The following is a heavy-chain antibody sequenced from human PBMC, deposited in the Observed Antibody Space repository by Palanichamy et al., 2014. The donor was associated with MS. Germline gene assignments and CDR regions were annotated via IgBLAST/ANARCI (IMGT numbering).Heavy chain of an antibody. V-gene: IGHV3-74*01. J-gene: IGHJ6*02. Sequence: EVQLVESGGDLVQPGGSLRLSCAASGFTFRSYSMHWVRQAPGKGLVWVSRITRDGGTATYADSVKGRFTISRDNAKNTLYLQMNSLRAEDTAVYYCTRGHNYGLDVWGQGTTVIVS. CDR3: TRGHNYGLDV. CDR1: GFTFRSYS. CDR2: ITRDGGTA.